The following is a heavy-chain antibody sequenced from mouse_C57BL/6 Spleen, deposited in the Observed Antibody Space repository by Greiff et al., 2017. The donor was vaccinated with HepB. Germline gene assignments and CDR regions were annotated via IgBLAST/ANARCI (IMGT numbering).Heavy chain of an antibody. V-gene: IGHV5-4*01. CDR1: GFTFSSYA. CDR2: ISDGGSYT. D-gene: IGHD1-1*01. Sequence: EVQLVESGGGLVKPGGSLKLSCAASGFTFSSYAMSWVRQTPEKRLEWVATISDGGSYTYYPDNVKGRFTISRDNAKNNLYLQMSHLKSEDTAMYYGARDHGSSYDWYFDVWGTGTTVTVSS. CDR3: ARDHGSSYDWYFDV. J-gene: IGHJ1*03.